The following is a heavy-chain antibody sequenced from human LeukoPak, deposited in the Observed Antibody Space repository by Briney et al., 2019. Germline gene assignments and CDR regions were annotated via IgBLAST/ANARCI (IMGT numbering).Heavy chain of an antibody. CDR3: ARDLVPEYGSGSYYNAYDY. J-gene: IGHJ4*02. CDR2: INSDGSST. V-gene: IGHV3-74*01. Sequence: PGGSLRLSCAASGFTFTSYNMNWVRQAPGKGLVWVSRINSDGSSTYYADSVKGRFTISRDNAKNTLYLQMNSLRAEDTAVYYCARDLVPEYGSGSYYNAYDYWGQGTLVTVSS. D-gene: IGHD3-10*01. CDR1: GFTFTSYN.